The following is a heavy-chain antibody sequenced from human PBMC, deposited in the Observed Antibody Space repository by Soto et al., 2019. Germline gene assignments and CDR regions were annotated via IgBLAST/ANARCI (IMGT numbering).Heavy chain of an antibody. CDR3: ARTVVRPILTVVVVAATPRDFDY. CDR1: GYTFTSYG. CDR2: ISAYNGNT. V-gene: IGHV1-18*01. J-gene: IGHJ4*02. D-gene: IGHD2-15*01. Sequence: ASVKVSCKASGYTFTSYGISWVRQAPGQGLEWMGWISAYNGNTNYAQKLQGRVTMTTGTSTSTAYMELGSLRSDDTAVYYCARTVVRPILTVVVVAATPRDFDYWGQGTLVTVSS.